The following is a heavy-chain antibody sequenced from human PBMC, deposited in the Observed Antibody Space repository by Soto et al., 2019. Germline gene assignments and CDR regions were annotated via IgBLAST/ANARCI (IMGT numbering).Heavy chain of an antibody. D-gene: IGHD2-8*01. CDR2: INPSGGST. V-gene: IGHV1-46*01. CDR1: RYTFTNYY. Sequence: ASGKVSCTASRYTFTNYYMHWVRQAPGQGLEWMGIINPSGGSTTYAQKFQGRVTMTRDTSTSTVYMELSSLRSEDTAVYYCARGRAYCTNGVCYGSIAAAGTGWFDPWGQGTLVTVSS. J-gene: IGHJ5*02. CDR3: ARGRAYCTNGVCYGSIAAAGTGWFDP.